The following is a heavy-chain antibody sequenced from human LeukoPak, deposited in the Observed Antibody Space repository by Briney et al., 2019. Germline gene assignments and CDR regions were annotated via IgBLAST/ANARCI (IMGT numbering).Heavy chain of an antibody. CDR1: GFTFSSYE. V-gene: IGHV3-48*03. Sequence: PGGSLRLSCAASGFTFSSYEMNWVRQAPGKGLEWVSYISSSGSTIYYADSVKGRFTISRDNAKNSLYLQMNSLRAEDTAVYYCARDPFYYDSSGDDGLNYWGQGTLVTVSS. CDR2: ISSSGSTI. J-gene: IGHJ4*02. CDR3: ARDPFYYDSSGDDGLNY. D-gene: IGHD3-22*01.